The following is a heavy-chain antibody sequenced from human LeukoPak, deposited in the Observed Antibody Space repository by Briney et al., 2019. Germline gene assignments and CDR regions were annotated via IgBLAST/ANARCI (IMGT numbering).Heavy chain of an antibody. J-gene: IGHJ3*02. CDR3: ARDDISTDDFDI. D-gene: IGHD2-21*01. Sequence: GGSLRLSCAASGFTFSSYAMSWVRQAPGKGLEGVSAISGSGGSKYYADSVKGRFTISRDNSKNTLYLQMNSLRAEDTAVYYCARDDISTDDFDIWGQGTMVTVSS. V-gene: IGHV3-23*01. CDR2: ISGSGGSK. CDR1: GFTFSSYA.